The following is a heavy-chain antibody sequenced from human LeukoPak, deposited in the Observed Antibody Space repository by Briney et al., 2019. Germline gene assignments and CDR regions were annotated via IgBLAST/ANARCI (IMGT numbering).Heavy chain of an antibody. CDR1: GFTFSSYS. Sequence: PGGSLRLSCAASGFTFSSYSMNWVRQAPGKGLEWVSSISSSSSCIYYADSVKGRFTISRDNAKNSLYLQMNSLRAEDTAVYYCARGYSGSYKLGYWGQGTLVTVSS. J-gene: IGHJ4*02. V-gene: IGHV3-21*01. D-gene: IGHD1-26*01. CDR3: ARGYSGSYKLGY. CDR2: ISSSSSCI.